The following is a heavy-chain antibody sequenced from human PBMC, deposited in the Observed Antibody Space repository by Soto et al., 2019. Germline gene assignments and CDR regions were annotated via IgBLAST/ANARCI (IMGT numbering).Heavy chain of an antibody. J-gene: IGHJ3*02. D-gene: IGHD6-13*01. CDR3: ARDVSPGSSSLYLDAFDI. V-gene: IGHV3-7*05. CDR1: GFTLSAYW. CDR2: INRDGSKK. Sequence: EVQLEESGGDLVQPGGSLRLSCAASGFTLSAYWMTWVRQAPGKGLEWVANINRDGSKKSYLDSVRGRFTISRDNVGNSLNLQMDSLRADETALYYCARDVSPGSSSLYLDAFDIWGQGTMVTVSS.